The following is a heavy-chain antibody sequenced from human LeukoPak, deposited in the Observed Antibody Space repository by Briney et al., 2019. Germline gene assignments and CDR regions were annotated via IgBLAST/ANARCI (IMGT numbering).Heavy chain of an antibody. CDR3: ARGGSYTMVKNY. V-gene: IGHV4-39*07. CDR1: GGSISSGSYY. J-gene: IGHJ4*02. CDR2: TYYSGST. D-gene: IGHD1-26*01. Sequence: PSETLSLTCTVSGGSISSGSYYWGWIRQPPGKGLEWIGSTYYSGSTYYNPSLKSRVTISIDTSKNQFSLKLSSVTAADTAVYYCARGGSYTMVKNYWGQGTLVTVSS.